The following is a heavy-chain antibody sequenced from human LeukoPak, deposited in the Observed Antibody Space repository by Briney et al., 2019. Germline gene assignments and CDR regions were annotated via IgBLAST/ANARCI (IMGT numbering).Heavy chain of an antibody. CDR2: INPNSGAT. V-gene: IGHV1-2*02. CDR3: ARGVLRGSGSFDY. Sequence: GASVKVSCKASGYTFIAYYIHWMRQAPGQGLEWMGWINPNSGATNYAQKFQGRITMTRDTSISTAYMELYSLNSDGTAVYFCARGVLRGSGSFDYWGQGSLVTVSS. CDR1: GYTFIAYY. D-gene: IGHD6-19*01. J-gene: IGHJ4*03.